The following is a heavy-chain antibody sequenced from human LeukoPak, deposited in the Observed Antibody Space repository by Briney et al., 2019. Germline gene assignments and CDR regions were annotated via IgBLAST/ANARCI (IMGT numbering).Heavy chain of an antibody. CDR2: IKHRGRS. CDR1: GSSIGSDYY. V-gene: IGHV4-38-2*02. Sequence: SETLSLTCSVSGSSIGSDYYWGWVRQPPGKGLEWIGSIKHRGRSYYNPSLKSRVTISVDTSKNQFSLQLSSVTAADTAVYYCARVVGATSIDYWGQGILVIVSS. D-gene: IGHD2-15*01. CDR3: ARVVGATSIDY. J-gene: IGHJ4*02.